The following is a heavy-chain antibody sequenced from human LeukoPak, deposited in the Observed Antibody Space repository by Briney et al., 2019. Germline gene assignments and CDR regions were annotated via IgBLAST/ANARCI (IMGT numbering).Heavy chain of an antibody. J-gene: IGHJ3*01. V-gene: IGHV4-59*08. Sequence: SETLSLTCTVSGVSISNYYWSWIRQPPGKGLEWIGNIYYSGSTNYNPFLKSRVTISIDTSRNQFSLRLSSVTAADTAAYYCARGSPGFDFWGQGTMVTVSS. CDR3: ARGSPGFDF. CDR1: GVSISNYY. CDR2: IYYSGST.